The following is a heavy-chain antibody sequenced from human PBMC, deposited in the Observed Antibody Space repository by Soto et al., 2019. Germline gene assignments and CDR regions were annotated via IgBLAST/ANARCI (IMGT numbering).Heavy chain of an antibody. CDR3: ARASHCGGDCYAFDY. D-gene: IGHD2-21*02. V-gene: IGHV1-69*13. CDR1: GGTFSSYA. Sequence: GASVKVSCKASGGTFSSYAISWVRQAPGQGLEWMGGIIPIFGTANYAQKFQGRVTITADESTSTAYMELSSLRSEDTAVYYCARASHCGGDCYAFDYWAQGTLVTVSS. J-gene: IGHJ4*02. CDR2: IIPIFGTA.